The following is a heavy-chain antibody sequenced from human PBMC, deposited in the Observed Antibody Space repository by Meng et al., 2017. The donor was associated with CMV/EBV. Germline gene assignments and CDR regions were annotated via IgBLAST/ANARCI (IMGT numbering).Heavy chain of an antibody. J-gene: IGHJ5*02. CDR1: GGSIGSGDYY. Sequence: GHLQDSGPGMLKPSRTLPLTCTGSGGSIGSGDYYWSWIRQPPGKGLEWIGYIYYSGSTYYNPSLKSRVTISVDTSKNQFSLKLSSVTAADTAVYYCARVYCSGGSCYGNWFDPWGQGTLVTVSS. V-gene: IGHV4-30-4*08. D-gene: IGHD2-15*01. CDR2: IYYSGST. CDR3: ARVYCSGGSCYGNWFDP.